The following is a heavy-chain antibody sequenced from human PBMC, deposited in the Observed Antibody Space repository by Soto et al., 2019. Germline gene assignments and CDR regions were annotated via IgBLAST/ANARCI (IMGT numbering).Heavy chain of an antibody. V-gene: IGHV1-69*04. D-gene: IGHD2-15*01. CDR2: MIPNIGKA. CDR1: GYTFTSYD. CDR3: ARALEDYEVVAATLYMDV. Sequence: ASVKVSCKASGYTFTSYDINWVRQATGQGLEWMGRMIPNIGKANYAQKFQGRVTITADKSTSTAYMELSSLRSEDTAVYYCARALEDYEVVAATLYMDVWGKGTTVTVSS. J-gene: IGHJ6*03.